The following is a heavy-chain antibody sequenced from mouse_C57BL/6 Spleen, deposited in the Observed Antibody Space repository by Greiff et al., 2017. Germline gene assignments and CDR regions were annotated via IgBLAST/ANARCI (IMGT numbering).Heavy chain of an antibody. Sequence: VQLQQSGAELVRPGASVKLSCKASGYTFTDYYINWVKQRPGQGLEWIARIYPGSGNTYYNEKFKGKATLTAEKSSSTAYMQLSSLTSEDSAVYFCARGITDLDYWGQGTTLTVSS. CDR2: IYPGSGNT. CDR3: ARGITDLDY. V-gene: IGHV1-76*01. J-gene: IGHJ2*01. D-gene: IGHD2-4*01. CDR1: GYTFTDYY.